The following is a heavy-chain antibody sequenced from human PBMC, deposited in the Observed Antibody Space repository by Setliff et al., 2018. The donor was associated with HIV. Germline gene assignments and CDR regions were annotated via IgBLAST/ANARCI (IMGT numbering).Heavy chain of an antibody. D-gene: IGHD3-10*01. CDR3: ARDRVELFWDGELKYMDV. CDR1: GFSFSRYG. V-gene: IGHV3-33*01. Sequence: PGGSLRLSCAASGFSFSRYGIHWVRQAPGKGLEWVAVIWDDGSYEYYADSVKGRFTIFRDNSKNTLYLQMNSLRAEDTAVYYCARDRVELFWDGELKYMDVWGKGTTVTVS. CDR2: IWDDGSYE. J-gene: IGHJ6*03.